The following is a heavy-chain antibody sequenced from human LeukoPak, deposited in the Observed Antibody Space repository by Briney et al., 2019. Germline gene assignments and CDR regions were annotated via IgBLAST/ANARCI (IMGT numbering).Heavy chain of an antibody. CDR2: ISGSGGST. V-gene: IGHV3-23*01. J-gene: IGHJ4*02. Sequence: GGSLRLSCAASGFTFSSYGMSWVRQAPGKGLEWVSAISGSGGSTYYADSVKGRFTISRDNSKNTLFLQMNSLRVEDTALYYCAKAIAAAGTLSYFEYWGQGTLVTVSS. CDR1: GFTFSSYG. D-gene: IGHD6-13*01. CDR3: AKAIAAAGTLSYFEY.